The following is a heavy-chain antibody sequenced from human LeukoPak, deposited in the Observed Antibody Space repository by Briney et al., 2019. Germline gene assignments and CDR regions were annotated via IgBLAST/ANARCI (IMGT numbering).Heavy chain of an antibody. CDR2: IYYSGST. V-gene: IGHV4-31*03. J-gene: IGHJ4*02. CDR3: ARENYGSGRRIDY. Sequence: SETLSLTCTVSGGSISSGGYYWSWIRQHPEKGLEWIGYIYYSGSTYYNPSLKSRVTISVDTSKNQFSLKLSSVTAADTAVYYCARENYGSGRRIDYWGQGTLVTVSS. CDR1: GGSISSGGYY. D-gene: IGHD3-10*01.